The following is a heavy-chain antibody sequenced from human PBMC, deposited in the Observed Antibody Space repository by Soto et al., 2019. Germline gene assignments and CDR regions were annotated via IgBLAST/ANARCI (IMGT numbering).Heavy chain of an antibody. CDR1: GFTFSTYW. Sequence: EVQVVESGGDLVQPGGSLRLSCAASGFTFSTYWMTLVRQAPGTGMEWVATIKQDGSEKYYVDSMKGRVTISRDNAKDSLYLQMNSLRVEDTSVYYCARGFGRASCPYYMEVWGKGTTVTVSS. CDR2: IKQDGSEK. V-gene: IGHV3-7*01. J-gene: IGHJ6*03. D-gene: IGHD2-2*01. CDR3: ARGFGRASCPYYMEV.